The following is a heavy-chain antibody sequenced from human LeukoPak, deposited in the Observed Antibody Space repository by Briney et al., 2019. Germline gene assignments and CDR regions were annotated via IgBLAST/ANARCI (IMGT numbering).Heavy chain of an antibody. J-gene: IGHJ4*02. CDR3: AREGARAVVVPAAVFDY. CDR2: ISYDGSNK. V-gene: IGHV3-30*04. D-gene: IGHD2-2*01. Sequence: GGSLRLSCAASGFTFSSYAMHWDRQAPGKGLEWVAVISYDGSNKYYADSVKGRFTISRDNSKNTLYLQMNSLRAEDTAVYYCAREGARAVVVPAAVFDYWGQGTLVTVSS. CDR1: GFTFSSYA.